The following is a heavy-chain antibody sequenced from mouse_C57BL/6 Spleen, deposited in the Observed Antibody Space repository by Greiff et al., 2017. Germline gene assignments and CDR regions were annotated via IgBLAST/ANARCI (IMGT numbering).Heavy chain of an antibody. CDR3: ARGGGQLRLGDY. J-gene: IGHJ4*01. Sequence: QVQLKQPGAELVRPGSSVKLSCKASGYTFTSYWMDWVKQRPGQGLEWIGNIYPSDSETHYTQKFTDKATLTVDKSSSTASMQLSSLTSADSAVXDCARGGGQLRLGDYWGQGTSVTVSS. V-gene: IGHV1-61*01. CDR1: GYTFTSYW. D-gene: IGHD3-2*02. CDR2: IYPSDSET.